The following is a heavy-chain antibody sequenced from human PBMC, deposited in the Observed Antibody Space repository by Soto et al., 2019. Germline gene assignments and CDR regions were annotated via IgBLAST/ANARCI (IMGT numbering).Heavy chain of an antibody. Sequence: GGPLRVGAAASVFNLSHPWMTWVRQAAGKGLQWVGRIKSKTDGGTADYAAPVKGRFTISRDDSKNTVYLQMNSLKTEDTAVYYCTTGIYYDILTGYHDVAYWGQGTLVTVSS. CDR1: VFNLSHPW. CDR2: IKSKTDGGTA. D-gene: IGHD3-9*01. J-gene: IGHJ4*02. V-gene: IGHV3-15*01. CDR3: TTGIYYDILTGYHDVAY.